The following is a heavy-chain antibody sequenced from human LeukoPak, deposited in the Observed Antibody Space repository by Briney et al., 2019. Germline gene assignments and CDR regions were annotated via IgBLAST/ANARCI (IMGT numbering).Heavy chain of an antibody. J-gene: IGHJ4*02. CDR2: IWYDGSNK. CDR1: GFTFSSYG. Sequence: GGSLRLSCAASGFTFSSYGMHWVRQPPGKGLEWVAVIWYDGSNKYYADSVKGRFTISRDNSKNTLYLQMNSLRAEDTAVYYCARDFSSLLRTFDYWGQGTLVTVSS. D-gene: IGHD2-15*01. CDR3: ARDFSSLLRTFDY. V-gene: IGHV3-33*01.